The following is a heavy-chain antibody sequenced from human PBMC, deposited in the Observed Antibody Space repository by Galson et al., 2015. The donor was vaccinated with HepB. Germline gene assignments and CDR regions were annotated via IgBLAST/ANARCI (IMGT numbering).Heavy chain of an antibody. CDR2: IKQDGSEK. J-gene: IGHJ4*02. CDR1: GFTFSSYW. D-gene: IGHD3-22*01. CDR3: ARYYYDSSGYYYFDY. V-gene: IGHV3-7*03. Sequence: LRLSCAASGFTFSSYWMSWVRQAPGKGLEWVANIKQDGSEKYYVDSVKGRFTISRDNAKNSLYLQMNSLRAEDTAVYYCARYYYDSSGYYYFDYWGQGTLVTVSS.